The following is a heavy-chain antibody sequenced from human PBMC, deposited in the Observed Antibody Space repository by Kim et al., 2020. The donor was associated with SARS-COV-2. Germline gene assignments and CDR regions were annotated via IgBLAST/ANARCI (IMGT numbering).Heavy chain of an antibody. CDR3: AREGRYDSSGYNFDY. Sequence: QKFQGRVTMTRDTSTSTVYMELSSLRSEDTAVYYCAREGRYDSSGYNFDYWGQGTLVTVSS. V-gene: IGHV1-46*01. J-gene: IGHJ4*02. D-gene: IGHD3-22*01.